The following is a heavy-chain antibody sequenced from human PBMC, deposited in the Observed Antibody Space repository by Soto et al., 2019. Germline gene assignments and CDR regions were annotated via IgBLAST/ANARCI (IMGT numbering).Heavy chain of an antibody. CDR2: IIPIIGTA. Sequence: SVELSCKASGGAFSSYAISWVRQAPGQGLEWMGGIIPIIGTANYAQKCQGRVTITADESTSTAYMELSSLRSEDTAVNCCARSWLPDYVYYWGQGTLVTDSS. CDR3: ARSWLPDYVYY. J-gene: IGHJ4*02. D-gene: IGHD3-22*01. CDR1: GGAFSSYA. V-gene: IGHV1-69*01.